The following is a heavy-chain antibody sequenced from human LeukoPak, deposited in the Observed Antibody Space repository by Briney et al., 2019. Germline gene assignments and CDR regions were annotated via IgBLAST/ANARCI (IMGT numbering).Heavy chain of an antibody. D-gene: IGHD2-2*01. CDR1: GGAISSYY. CDR2: IYYSGST. V-gene: IGHV4-59*01. CDR3: ARDYCGRTTCYPDS. Sequence: SETLSLTCSVSGGAISSYYWSWIRQPPGQGLEWIGYIYYSGSTNYNPSLKSRVTISVDTSKNQFSLSLSSVTAADTAVYFCARDYCGRTTCYPDSWGQGTLVTVSS. J-gene: IGHJ5*01.